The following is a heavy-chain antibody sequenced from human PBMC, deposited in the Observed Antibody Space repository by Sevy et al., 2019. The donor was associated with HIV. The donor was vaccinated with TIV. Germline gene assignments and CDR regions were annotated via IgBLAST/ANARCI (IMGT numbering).Heavy chain of an antibody. J-gene: IGHJ4*02. V-gene: IGHV3-30*18. CDR2: ISHDGSNK. Sequence: GGSLRLSCAASGFTFSSYGMHWVRQAPGKGLEWVAVISHDGSNKYYADSVKGRFTISRDNSKNTLYLQMNSLRAEDTAGYYCANLYGGNSAGYFDYWGQGTLVTVSS. CDR1: GFTFSSYG. D-gene: IGHD4-17*01. CDR3: ANLYGGNSAGYFDY.